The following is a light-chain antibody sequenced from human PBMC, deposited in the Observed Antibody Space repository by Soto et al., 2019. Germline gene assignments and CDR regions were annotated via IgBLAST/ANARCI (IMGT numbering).Light chain of an antibody. CDR1: QSVSSSY. V-gene: IGKV3-20*01. CDR3: QQYDRSPKT. J-gene: IGKJ1*01. CDR2: GAS. Sequence: EIVLTQSPGTLSLSPGERATLSCRASQSVSSSYLAWYQQKPGQAPRIIVFGASGRATGIPDRFSGTGSGTDFTLTISRLEPEDFAVYYCQQYDRSPKTFGQGTKVDIK.